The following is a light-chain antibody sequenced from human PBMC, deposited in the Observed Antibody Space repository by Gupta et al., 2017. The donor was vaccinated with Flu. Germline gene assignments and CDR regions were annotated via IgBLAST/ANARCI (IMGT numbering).Light chain of an antibody. V-gene: IGLV1-47*01. CDR3: AAWDHSLSGRVV. CDR2: RND. Sequence: SVLTQPPSASGTPGQRVTISCSGVTSNIGSNYVYWYQPCPGTAPKLLIYRNDQRPSGVPERISGSKSGTAASVAISGLRSDDEADYFCAAWDHSLSGRVVFGGGTKLTVL. CDR1: TSNIGSNY. J-gene: IGLJ2*01.